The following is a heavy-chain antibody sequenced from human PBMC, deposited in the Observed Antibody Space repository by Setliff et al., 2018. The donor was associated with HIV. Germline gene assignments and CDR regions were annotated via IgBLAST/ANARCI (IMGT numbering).Heavy chain of an antibody. V-gene: IGHV3-11*04. D-gene: IGHD5-12*01. J-gene: IGHJ6*02. CDR1: GFTFRYHY. CDR2: ISISGSTT. Sequence: GGSLRLSCAASGFTFRYHYMTWIRQAPGNGLEWISYISISGSTTYYADSVKGRFTISRDNTKNSLYLQMNSLRAEDTDVYYCARGSGYDKGAYHYYYGMDVWGQGTTVTGSS. CDR3: ARGSGYDKGAYHYYYGMDV.